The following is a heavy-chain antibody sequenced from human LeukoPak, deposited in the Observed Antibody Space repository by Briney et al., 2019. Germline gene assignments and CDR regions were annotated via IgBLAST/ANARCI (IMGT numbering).Heavy chain of an antibody. CDR1: GVSISGYS. CDR3: AGGHLGLSP. Sequence: PSETLSLTCTVSGVSISGYSRTWLRQPPGQGLEWVGYLHNNRTTSYNPSLTGRVTISVDTAMDQISLKLNSVTAADTAVYYCAGGHLGLSPWGQGTLVTVSS. J-gene: IGHJ5*02. CDR2: LHNNRTT. D-gene: IGHD3-10*01. V-gene: IGHV4-59*01.